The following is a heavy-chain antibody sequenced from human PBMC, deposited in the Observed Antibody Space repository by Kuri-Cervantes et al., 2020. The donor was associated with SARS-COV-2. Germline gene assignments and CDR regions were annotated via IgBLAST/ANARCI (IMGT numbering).Heavy chain of an antibody. CDR3: ARGDFWSGYYIDY. CDR1: GFTFSSYA. V-gene: IGHV3-48*04. Sequence: ETLSLTCAASGFTFSSYAMHWVRQAPGKGLEWVSYISSSGSTIYYADSVKGRFTISRDNAKNSLYLQMNSLRAEDTAVYYCARGDFWSGYYIDYWGQGTLVPSPQ. J-gene: IGHJ4*02. CDR2: ISSSGSTI. D-gene: IGHD3-3*01.